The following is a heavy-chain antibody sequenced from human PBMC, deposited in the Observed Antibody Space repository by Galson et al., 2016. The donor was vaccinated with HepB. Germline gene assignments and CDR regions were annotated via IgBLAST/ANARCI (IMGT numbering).Heavy chain of an antibody. CDR2: IFPHDSDT. CDR3: ARLKTGGWFDS. D-gene: IGHD1-1*01. Sequence: QSGAEVKKPGESLKISCQSSDYNFTRHWIGWVRQMPGKGLEWMGVIFPHDSDTIYSPSLQSRVSISVDTSINTAYLQWDSVEASDTAIYYCARLKTGGWFDSWGRGPLVTVSS. V-gene: IGHV5-51*01. J-gene: IGHJ5*01. CDR1: DYNFTRHW.